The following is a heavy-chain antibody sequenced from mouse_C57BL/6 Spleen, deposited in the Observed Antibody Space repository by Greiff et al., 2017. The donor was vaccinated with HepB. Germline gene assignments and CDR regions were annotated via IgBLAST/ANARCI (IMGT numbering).Heavy chain of an antibody. CDR2: IWSDGST. Sequence: QVQLKESGPGLVAPSQSLSITCTVSGFSLTSYGVHWVRQPPGKGLEWLVVIWSDGSTTYNSALKSRLSISKDNSKSQVFLKMNSLQTDDTAMYYCARHEDYSNYFFMDYWGQGTSVTVSS. CDR1: GFSLTSYG. V-gene: IGHV2-6-1*01. J-gene: IGHJ4*01. D-gene: IGHD2-5*01. CDR3: ARHEDYSNYFFMDY.